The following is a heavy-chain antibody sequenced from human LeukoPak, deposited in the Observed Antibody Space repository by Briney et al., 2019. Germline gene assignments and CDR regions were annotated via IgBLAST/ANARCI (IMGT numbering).Heavy chain of an antibody. J-gene: IGHJ4*02. Sequence: SETLSLTCTVSGGSISSSSYYWGWIRQPPGKGLERIGSIYYSGSTYYNPSLKSRVTISVDTSKNQFSLKLSSVPAADTAVYYCARPWGAKPMEPFDYWGQGTLVTVSS. V-gene: IGHV4-39*01. D-gene: IGHD3-16*01. CDR1: GGSISSSSYY. CDR2: IYYSGST. CDR3: ARPWGAKPMEPFDY.